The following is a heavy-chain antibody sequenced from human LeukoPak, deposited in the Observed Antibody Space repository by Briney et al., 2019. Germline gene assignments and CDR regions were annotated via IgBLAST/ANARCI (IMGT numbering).Heavy chain of an antibody. CDR1: GFTFSSYS. Sequence: GGSLRPSCAASGFTFSSYSMNWVRQAPGKGLEWVSSISSSSYIYYADSVKGRFTISRDNAKNSLYLQMNSLRAEDTAVYYCARGDSSGWYVPYYFDYWGQGTLVTVSS. CDR3: ARGDSSGWYVPYYFDY. J-gene: IGHJ4*02. CDR2: ISSSSYI. D-gene: IGHD6-19*01. V-gene: IGHV3-21*01.